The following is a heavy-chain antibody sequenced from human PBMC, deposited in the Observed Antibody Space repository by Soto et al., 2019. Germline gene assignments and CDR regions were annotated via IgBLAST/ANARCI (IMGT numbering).Heavy chain of an antibody. D-gene: IGHD3-10*01. CDR1: GFSLSTSGVG. Sequence: SRPKRVNPTQTLTLTCAFSGFSLSTSGVGVGWIRQPPGNGLEWLALIYWNYDKRYSPSLKSRLTITKDTSKNQVVLTMTNMDPVDTATYYCAHSPYYYGSGPEPYYYGMDVCGQGTTVTVSS. CDR3: AHSPYYYGSGPEPYYYGMDV. J-gene: IGHJ6*02. V-gene: IGHV2-5*01. CDR2: IYWNYDK.